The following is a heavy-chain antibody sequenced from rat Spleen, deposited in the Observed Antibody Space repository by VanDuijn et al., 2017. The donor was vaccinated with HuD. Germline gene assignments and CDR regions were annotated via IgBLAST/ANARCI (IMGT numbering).Heavy chain of an antibody. CDR1: GFTFNDYW. CDR2: ITNTGGNT. J-gene: IGHJ4*01. V-gene: IGHV5-31*01. CDR3: ARHYVPPYYVMDA. Sequence: EVQLVESGGGLVQPGRSLRLSCVASGFTFNDYWMTWVRQAPGKGLEWVASITNTGGNTFYSDSVKGRFIISRDNAKNTLYLQMNSLRSEDTATYYCARHYVPPYYVMDAWGQGASVTVSS. D-gene: IGHD1-6*01.